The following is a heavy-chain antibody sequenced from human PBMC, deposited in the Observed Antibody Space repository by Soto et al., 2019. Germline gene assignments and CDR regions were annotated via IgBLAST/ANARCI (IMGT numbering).Heavy chain of an antibody. D-gene: IGHD6-13*01. CDR1: GFTFSSYA. J-gene: IGHJ4*02. Sequence: HPGGSLRLSCAASGFTFSSYAMHWVRQAPGKGLEWVAVISYDGSNKYYADSVKGRFTISRDNSKNTLYLQMNSLRVEDTAVFYCANMAAAGTGWGQGTLVTVSS. V-gene: IGHV3-30-3*01. CDR2: ISYDGSNK. CDR3: ANMAAAGTG.